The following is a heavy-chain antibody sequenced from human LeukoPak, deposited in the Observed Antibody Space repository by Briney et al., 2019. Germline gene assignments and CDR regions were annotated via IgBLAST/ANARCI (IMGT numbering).Heavy chain of an antibody. CDR1: GGSMSSYY. Sequence: SETLSLTCSVSGGSMSSYYWSWIRQPPGKGLEWIGYIYYTGSTNHNPSLKGRVTILADTSKSQFSLNLNSVTAADTAVYYCARYYCPGGVCCGFDIWGQGTMVTVSS. V-gene: IGHV4-59*01. J-gene: IGHJ3*02. D-gene: IGHD2-8*02. CDR3: ARYYCPGGVCCGFDI. CDR2: IYYTGST.